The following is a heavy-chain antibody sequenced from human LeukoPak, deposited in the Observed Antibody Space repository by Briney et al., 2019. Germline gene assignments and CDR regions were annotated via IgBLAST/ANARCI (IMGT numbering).Heavy chain of an antibody. V-gene: IGHV4-34*01. D-gene: IGHD6-25*01. Sequence: SETLSLTCTVSGGSLSGYYWSWVRQSPGRGLEWIGEITHSGSTNYNPSLKSRVTISVDTSRNQFSLKLSSVTAADTAVYYCAREREQRDYNRYATGYDSWGQGTLVTVSS. CDR3: AREREQRDYNRYATGYDS. J-gene: IGHJ4*02. CDR2: ITHSGST. CDR1: GGSLSGYY.